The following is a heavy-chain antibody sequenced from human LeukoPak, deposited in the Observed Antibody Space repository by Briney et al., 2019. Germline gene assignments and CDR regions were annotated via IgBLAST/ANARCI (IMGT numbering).Heavy chain of an antibody. CDR2: IIPIFGTA. D-gene: IGHD6-13*01. Sequence: ASVKVSCKASGGTFSSYAISWVRQAPGQGLEWMGGIIPIFGTANYAQKFQGRVTITTDESTSTAYMELSSLRSEDTAVYYCARLGFGRIAAASWGQGTLVTVSS. CDR3: ARLGFGRIAAAS. V-gene: IGHV1-69*05. CDR1: GGTFSSYA. J-gene: IGHJ5*02.